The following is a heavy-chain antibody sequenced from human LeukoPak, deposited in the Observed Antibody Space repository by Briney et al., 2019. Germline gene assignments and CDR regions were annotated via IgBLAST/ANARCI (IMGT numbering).Heavy chain of an antibody. CDR1: GFTFSSYS. D-gene: IGHD3-3*01. CDR3: AKDIGFLEPYFDY. J-gene: IGHJ4*02. Sequence: GGSLRLSCAASGFTFSSYSMNWVRQAPGKGLEWVSYISSSSSTIYYADSVKGRFTISRDNSKNTLYLQMNSLRAEDTAVYYCAKDIGFLEPYFDYWGQGTLVTVSS. CDR2: ISSSSSTI. V-gene: IGHV3-48*01.